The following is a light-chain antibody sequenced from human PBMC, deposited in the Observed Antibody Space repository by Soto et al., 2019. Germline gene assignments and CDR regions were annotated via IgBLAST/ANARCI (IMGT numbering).Light chain of an antibody. Sequence: QSALTQPASVSGSPGQSITISCTGTSSDVGAYNSVSWYQQPPGKAPRLMIYEVSLRPSSVSNRFSGSKAGNTASLTISGLQAEDEADYYCSSYTTSGTVFGGGTKVTVL. CDR3: SSYTTSGTV. V-gene: IGLV2-14*01. J-gene: IGLJ2*01. CDR2: EVS. CDR1: SSDVGAYNS.